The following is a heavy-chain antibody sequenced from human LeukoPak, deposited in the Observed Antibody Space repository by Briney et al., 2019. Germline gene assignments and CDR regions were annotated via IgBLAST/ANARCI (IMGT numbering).Heavy chain of an antibody. D-gene: IGHD6-6*01. CDR3: ARDQRVTGRPDIDY. J-gene: IGHJ4*02. Sequence: GGSLRLSCAASGFTFRNHWTHWVRQTTGKGLVWVSRISSDGSSTTYADSVKGRFTISRDNAKNTLYLQMNNLRAEDTAMYYCARDQRVTGRPDIDYWGQGTLVIVSS. CDR2: ISSDGSST. V-gene: IGHV3-74*03. CDR1: GFTFRNHW.